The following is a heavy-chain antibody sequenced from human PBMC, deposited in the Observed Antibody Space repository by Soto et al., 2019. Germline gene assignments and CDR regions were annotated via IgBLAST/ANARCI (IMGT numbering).Heavy chain of an antibody. V-gene: IGHV4-30-2*06. Sequence: SETLSLTCTVSGASISYGGFSWSWIRQSPGKGLEWIGYISHLENTYLHPSFKSRLTMSIDRTRNQFSLKLSSVTAADMAVYYFSRGGGDHRYHHWGQGVLSTVFS. J-gene: IGHJ5*02. D-gene: IGHD3-16*02. CDR2: ISHLENT. CDR1: GASISYGGFS. CDR3: SRGGGDHRYHH.